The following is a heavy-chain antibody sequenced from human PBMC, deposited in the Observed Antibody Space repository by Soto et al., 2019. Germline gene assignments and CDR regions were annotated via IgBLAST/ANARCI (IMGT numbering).Heavy chain of an antibody. CDR2: IYYSGST. D-gene: IGHD3-10*01. CDR3: ARVPIYGSGSYYSRYYYYMDV. Sequence: SETLSLTCTVSGGSISSGGYYWSWIRQHPGKGLEWIGYIYYSGSTYYNPSLKSRVTISVDTSKNQFSLKLSSVTAADTAVYYCARVPIYGSGSYYSRYYYYMDVWGKGTTVTVSS. J-gene: IGHJ6*03. V-gene: IGHV4-31*03. CDR1: GGSISSGGYY.